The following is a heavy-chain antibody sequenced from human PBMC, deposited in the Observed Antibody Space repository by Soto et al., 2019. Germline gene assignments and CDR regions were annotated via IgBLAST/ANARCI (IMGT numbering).Heavy chain of an antibody. V-gene: IGHV4-39*01. CDR3: ARLRYFDWLLDFDY. D-gene: IGHD3-9*01. Sequence: PSETLSLTCTVSGGSISSSSYYWGWIRQPPGKGLEWIGSIYYSGSTYYNPSLKSRVTISVDTSKNQFSLKLSSVTAADTAVYYCARLRYFDWLLDFDYWGQGTLVTVS. CDR1: GGSISSSSYY. J-gene: IGHJ4*02. CDR2: IYYSGST.